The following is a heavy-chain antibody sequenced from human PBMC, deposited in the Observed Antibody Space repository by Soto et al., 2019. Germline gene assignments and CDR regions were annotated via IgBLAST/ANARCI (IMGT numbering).Heavy chain of an antibody. J-gene: IGHJ6*02. D-gene: IGHD2-15*01. CDR3: APLSVSLSGPYGIHV. CDR2: IRSKGYGGTT. Sequence: GGSLRLSCTGSGFTFGDFGMSWFRQAPGKGLEWLSFIRSKGYGGTTESAASVRGRFITSRDDSKSIAYLQMNSLKTEDTAVYYCAPLSVSLSGPYGIHVWGQGTTVTVSS. CDR1: GFTFGDFG. V-gene: IGHV3-49*03.